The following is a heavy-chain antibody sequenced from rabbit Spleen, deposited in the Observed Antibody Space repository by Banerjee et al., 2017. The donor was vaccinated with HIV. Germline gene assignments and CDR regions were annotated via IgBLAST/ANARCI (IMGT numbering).Heavy chain of an antibody. Sequence: EESGGDLVKPGASLTLTCTGSGFSLSSYWMNWVRQAPGKGLEWIGYINAGSDRLYYASWVNGRFTISRSTSLNTVTLQMTSLTAADTATYFCASGTWGDGFSLWGPGTLVTVS. V-gene: IGHV1S47*01. J-gene: IGHJ4*01. CDR2: INAGSDRL. CDR1: GFSLSSYW. CDR3: ASGTWGDGFSL. D-gene: IGHD4-1*01.